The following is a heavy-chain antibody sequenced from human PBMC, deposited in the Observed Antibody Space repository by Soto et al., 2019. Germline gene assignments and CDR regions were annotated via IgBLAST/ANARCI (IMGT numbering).Heavy chain of an antibody. CDR3: ARGSADFWSGYSTNYYYYYGTDV. V-gene: IGHV4-34*01. CDR1: GGSFSGYY. D-gene: IGHD3-3*01. Sequence: SETLSLTCAVYGGSFSGYYWSCIRQPPGKGLEWIGEINPSGSTNYNPSLKSRVTISVDTYKNQFSLKLSSVTAADTAVYYCARGSADFWSGYSTNYYYYYGTDVWGQGTTVTVSS. J-gene: IGHJ6*02. CDR2: INPSGST.